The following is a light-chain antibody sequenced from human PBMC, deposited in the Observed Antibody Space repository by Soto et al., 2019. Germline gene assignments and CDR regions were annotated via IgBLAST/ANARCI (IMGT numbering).Light chain of an antibody. Sequence: QSALTQPPSVSGSPGQSVTISCAGTRSDVGSFNRFSWYQQPPGTATRLIIYEVIYRPSGVPDRFAGSKSGHTASLTISGLQAEDEADYYCSSYTTSGTLVFGGGTKLTVL. CDR3: SSYTTSGTLV. CDR1: RSDVGSFNR. J-gene: IGLJ3*02. CDR2: EVI. V-gene: IGLV2-18*02.